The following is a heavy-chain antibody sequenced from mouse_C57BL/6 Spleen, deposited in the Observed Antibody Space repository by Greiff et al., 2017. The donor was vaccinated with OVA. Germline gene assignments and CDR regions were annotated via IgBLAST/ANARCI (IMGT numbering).Heavy chain of an antibody. CDR2: ISSGSSTI. CDR1: GFTFSDYG. V-gene: IGHV5-17*01. J-gene: IGHJ2*01. Sequence: EVKLMESGGGLVKPGGSLKLSCAASGFTFSDYGMHWVRQAPEKGLEWVAYISSGSSTIYYADTVKGRFTISRDNAKNTLFLQMTSLRSEDTAMYYCASELDYWGQGTTLTVSS. CDR3: ASELDY.